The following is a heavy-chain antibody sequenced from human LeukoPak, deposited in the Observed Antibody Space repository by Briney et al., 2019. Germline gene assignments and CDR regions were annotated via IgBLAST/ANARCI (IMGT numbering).Heavy chain of an antibody. CDR1: EYTLSELS. CDR2: FDPEDDER. J-gene: IGHJ5*02. V-gene: IGHV1-24*01. CDR3: ATARSYYDILTGYFNWFDP. D-gene: IGHD3-9*01. Sequence: ASVKVSCKVSEYTLSELSIHWVRQAPGKGLEWMGGFDPEDDERMYAQKFQGRVAMTEDTSTDTAYMELSSLRSEDTAVYYCATARSYYDILTGYFNWFDPWGQGTLVTVSS.